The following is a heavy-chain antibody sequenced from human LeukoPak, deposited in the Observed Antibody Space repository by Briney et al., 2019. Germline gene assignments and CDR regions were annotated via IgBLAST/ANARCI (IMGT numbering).Heavy chain of an antibody. J-gene: IGHJ4*02. Sequence: GGSLRLSSAASGLTFSSYWMSWVRQAPGKGLEWVANINQDGNRENCVESVKGRFSISRDNAKNSLFLQMHSLRAEDTAVYYCASTFPYCSDGSCALGGQGTLVTVSS. CDR1: GLTFSSYW. D-gene: IGHD2-15*01. CDR3: ASTFPYCSDGSCAL. V-gene: IGHV3-7*01. CDR2: INQDGNRE.